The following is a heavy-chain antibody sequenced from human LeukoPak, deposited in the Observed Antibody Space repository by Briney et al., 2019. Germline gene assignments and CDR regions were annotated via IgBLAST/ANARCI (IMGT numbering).Heavy chain of an antibody. Sequence: GGSLRLSCAASGFSFSNSAMHWVRQAPGKGLEGVAVISFDGTNKYYADSVKGRFSISRDNSKHTLYVQMNSLRGDDTGVYYCASGSSVDCSRTSCPPTDYWGQGTLVTVSS. CDR2: ISFDGTNK. CDR1: GFSFSNSA. J-gene: IGHJ4*02. V-gene: IGHV3-30-3*01. CDR3: ASGSSVDCSRTSCPPTDY. D-gene: IGHD2-2*01.